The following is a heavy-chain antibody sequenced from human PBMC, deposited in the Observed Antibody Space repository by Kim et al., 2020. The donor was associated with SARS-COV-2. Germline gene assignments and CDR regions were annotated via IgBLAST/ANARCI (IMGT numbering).Heavy chain of an antibody. CDR1: GVSISGPNW. Sequence: SETLSLTCAVSGVSISGPNWWSWVRPPPGKGLVWTGEIYHSGGTNYNPSHNSRVIISVDKSKNQFPLKLNLVTAADTAIYYCGANVYYTIHNWGQGTLV. D-gene: IGHD3-22*01. CDR3: GANVYYTIHN. J-gene: IGHJ4*02. V-gene: IGHV4-4*02. CDR2: IYHSGGT.